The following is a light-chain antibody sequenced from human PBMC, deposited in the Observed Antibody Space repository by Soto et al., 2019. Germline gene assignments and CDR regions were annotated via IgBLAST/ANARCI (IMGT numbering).Light chain of an antibody. CDR3: QKYNSAPLT. V-gene: IGKV1-39*01. Sequence: IQVTQSPSSLSASVGDRVTITCRASQSISSYLNWYQQKPGKAPKLLIYAASSLQSGVPSRFSGSGSGTDFTLTISSLQPEDVAAYYCQKYNSAPLTFGGGTKVDI. CDR2: AAS. J-gene: IGKJ4*01. CDR1: QSISSY.